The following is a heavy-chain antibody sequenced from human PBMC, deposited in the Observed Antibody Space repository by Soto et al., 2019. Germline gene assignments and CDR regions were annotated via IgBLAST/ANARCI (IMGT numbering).Heavy chain of an antibody. J-gene: IGHJ6*02. D-gene: IGHD2-15*01. CDR1: RYSFTIYA. CDR3: ARDLSGNSVYGVDV. V-gene: IGHV1-3*04. CDR2: INTGNGDA. Sequence: ASVKVSCKASRYSFTIYAIHWVRQAPGQRLEWMGWINTGNGDAKYSENFHGRVIITRDTSASTAYIEMSSLTSEDTGVYYCARDLSGNSVYGVDVWGQGTTVTVSS.